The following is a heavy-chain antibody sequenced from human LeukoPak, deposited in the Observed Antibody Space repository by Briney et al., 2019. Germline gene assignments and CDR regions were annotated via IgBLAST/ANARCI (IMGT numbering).Heavy chain of an antibody. CDR2: ISGGGVNT. D-gene: IGHD6-19*01. J-gene: IGHJ4*02. CDR1: GFTFSTYA. CDR3: ARELEIAVAGTLGY. V-gene: IGHV3-23*01. Sequence: GGSLRLSCAASGFTFSTYAMSWVRQAPGKGLEWVSIISGGGVNTYYVDSVKGRFTISRDNSRNTLYLQMNSLRVEDTAVYYCARELEIAVAGTLGYWGQGTLVTVSS.